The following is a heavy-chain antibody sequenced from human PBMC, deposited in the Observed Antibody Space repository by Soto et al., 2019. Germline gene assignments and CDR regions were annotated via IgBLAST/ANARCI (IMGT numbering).Heavy chain of an antibody. D-gene: IGHD6-19*01. J-gene: IGHJ3*02. CDR3: ARPREQWQFDAFDI. Sequence: SETLSLTCAVYGGSLSDYYWSWIRQPAGRGLEWIGEINHSGRANHIPSLKSRVTISVDPSKNQFSLKLTSVTAADTAVYYCARPREQWQFDAFDIWGQGTMVTVS. V-gene: IGHV4-34*01. CDR2: INHSGRA. CDR1: GGSLSDYY.